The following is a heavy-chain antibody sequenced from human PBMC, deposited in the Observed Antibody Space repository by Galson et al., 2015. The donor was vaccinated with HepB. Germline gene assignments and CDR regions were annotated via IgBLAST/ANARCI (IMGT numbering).Heavy chain of an antibody. CDR1: GDTFNSYG. V-gene: IGHV1-69*06. CDR2: IIPLFGTG. J-gene: IGHJ2*01. CDR3: ARGMYGSGRDIVWYFDL. D-gene: IGHD3-10*01. Sequence: SVKVSCKAPGDTFNSYGISWMRQAPGQGPEWMGGIIPLFGTGRFVQKYQGKFQGRVTITADKSTRTAYMEMRSLRSEDTAVYYCARGMYGSGRDIVWYFDLWGRGTLVTVSS.